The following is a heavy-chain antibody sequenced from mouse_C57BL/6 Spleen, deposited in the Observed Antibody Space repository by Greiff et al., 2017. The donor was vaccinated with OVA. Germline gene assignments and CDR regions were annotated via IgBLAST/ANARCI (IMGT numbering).Heavy chain of an antibody. CDR3: ARGGRTPTGTRWYVDV. CDR1: GYTFTGYW. D-gene: IGHD4-1*02. V-gene: IGHV1-9*01. CDR2: ILPGSGSI. Sequence: VQLQQSGAELMKPGASVKLSCKATGYTFTGYWIEWVKQRPGHGLEWIGEILPGSGSINYNEKFKGKATFTADTSSNTAYMQLSSLTTEDSAIYYSARGGRTPTGTRWYVDVWGTGTTVTVSS. J-gene: IGHJ1*03.